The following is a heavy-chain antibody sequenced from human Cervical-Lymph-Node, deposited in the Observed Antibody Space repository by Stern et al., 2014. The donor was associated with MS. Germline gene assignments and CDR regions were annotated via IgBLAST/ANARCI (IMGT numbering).Heavy chain of an antibody. D-gene: IGHD3-22*01. V-gene: IGHV1-69*01. CDR2: IIPIFGTA. CDR1: GGTFNSFA. Sequence: QVQLLQPGAEVKKPGSSVKVSCKASGGTFNSFAISWVRHAPGQGLEWMGGIIPIFGTANYAQKFQGRVTITADESTSTVNMEVGSLRSEDTAVYYCARGPDHSGGYYYAYWGQGTLVTVSS. CDR3: ARGPDHSGGYYYAY. J-gene: IGHJ4*02.